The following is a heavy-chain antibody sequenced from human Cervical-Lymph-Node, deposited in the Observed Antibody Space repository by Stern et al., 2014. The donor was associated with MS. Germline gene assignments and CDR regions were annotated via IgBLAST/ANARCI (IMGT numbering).Heavy chain of an antibody. V-gene: IGHV1-24*01. CDR3: ATGGRVGAPTYYGMDV. CDR2: FDPEDGET. Sequence: VQLVQSGPEVKKPGASVKVSCKVSGYTLTELSMHWVRPVPGNGLEWMGGFDPEDGETIYAQKFQGRVTMTEDTSTDTAYMELSSLRSEDTALYYCATGGRVGAPTYYGMDVWGHGTAVTVSS. J-gene: IGHJ6*02. D-gene: IGHD1-26*01. CDR1: GYTLTELS.